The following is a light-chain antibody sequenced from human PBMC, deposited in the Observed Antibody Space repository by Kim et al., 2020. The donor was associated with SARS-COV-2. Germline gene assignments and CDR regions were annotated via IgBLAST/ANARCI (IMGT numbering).Light chain of an antibody. Sequence: SLPPGERATLSCRASQSISSDLAWYQQIPGQAPRLLIWDASNRATGTPARFSGSGSGTDFTLTITSLEREDFAVYYCLQRHDWPLTFGGGTKLEI. J-gene: IGKJ4*01. V-gene: IGKV3-11*01. CDR3: LQRHDWPLT. CDR1: QSISSD. CDR2: DAS.